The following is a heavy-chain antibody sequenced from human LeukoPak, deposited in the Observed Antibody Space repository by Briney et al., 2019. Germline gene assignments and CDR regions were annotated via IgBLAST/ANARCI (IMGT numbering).Heavy chain of an antibody. J-gene: IGHJ3*02. Sequence: ASVKVSCKASGGTFSSYAISWVRQAPGQGLEWMGRIIPIFGTANYAQKFQGRVTITTDESTSTAYMELSSLRSEDTAVYYCARDWDSSGYPGNDAFDIWGQGTMVTVSS. CDR1: GGTFSSYA. V-gene: IGHV1-69*05. D-gene: IGHD3-22*01. CDR2: IIPIFGTA. CDR3: ARDWDSSGYPGNDAFDI.